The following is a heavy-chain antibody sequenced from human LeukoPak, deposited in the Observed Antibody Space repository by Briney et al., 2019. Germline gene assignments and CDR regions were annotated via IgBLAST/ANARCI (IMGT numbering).Heavy chain of an antibody. J-gene: IGHJ4*02. Sequence: GASVNVCCKTSGYAFSSFAIAWVRQAPGQGLEWMGWISTYTNTNAAQKFQGRVTITTVTSTSTAYMELTSLRSVDTAVYYSARCYDFWTGYFDYWGQGARVTVSS. CDR1: GYAFSSFA. V-gene: IGHV1-18*01. CDR2: ISTYTNT. D-gene: IGHD3-3*01. CDR3: ARCYDFWTGYFDY.